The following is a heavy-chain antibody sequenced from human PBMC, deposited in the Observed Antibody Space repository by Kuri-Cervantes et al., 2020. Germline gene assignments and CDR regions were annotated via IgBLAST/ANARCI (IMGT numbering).Heavy chain of an antibody. J-gene: IGHJ5*02. D-gene: IGHD4-17*01. V-gene: IGHV1-69*02. CDR1: GGTFSSYT. Sequence: SVKVSCKASGGTFSSYTISWVRQAPGQGLEWMGRIIPILGIANYAQKFQGRVTITADKSTSTAYMELSGLRSEDTAVYYCARSRRDYGDYVHWFDPWGQGTLVTVSS. CDR2: IIPILGIA. CDR3: ARSRRDYGDYVHWFDP.